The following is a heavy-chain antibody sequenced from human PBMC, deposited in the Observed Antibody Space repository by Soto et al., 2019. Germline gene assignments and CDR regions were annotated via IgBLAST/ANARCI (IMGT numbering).Heavy chain of an antibody. V-gene: IGHV3-30*18. Sequence: GGSLRLSCAASGFVFSIYDIHWVRQAPGRGLEWVALISGDGSNESYGHSVKGRFTISRDNSKNMVYLQMSSLRPEDAAVYYCAEDGGVPARTNYYYCVDVWGKGTTVTVSS. CDR1: GFVFSIYD. CDR2: ISGDGSNE. D-gene: IGHD2-2*01. CDR3: AEDGGVPARTNYYYCVDV. J-gene: IGHJ6*03.